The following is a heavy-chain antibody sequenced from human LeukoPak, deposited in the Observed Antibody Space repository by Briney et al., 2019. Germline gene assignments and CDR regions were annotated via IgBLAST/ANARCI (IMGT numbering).Heavy chain of an antibody. CDR1: GFTFSSYW. V-gene: IGHV3-7*01. D-gene: IGHD3-10*01. J-gene: IGHJ5*02. Sequence: GGSLRLSCAASGFTFSSYWMTWVRQSPGKGLEWVANIKQDGSETYHVDSVKGRFTISRDNAKDSLYLEMNSLRAEDTAVYYCARGGQAGTGDLWGQGTLVTVSS. CDR3: ARGGQAGTGDL. CDR2: IKQDGSET.